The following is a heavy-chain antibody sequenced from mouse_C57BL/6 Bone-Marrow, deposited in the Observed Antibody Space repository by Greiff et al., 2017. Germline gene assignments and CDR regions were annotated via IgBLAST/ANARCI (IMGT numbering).Heavy chain of an antibody. Sequence: DVQLQESGPVLVKPGASVKMSCKASGYTFTDYYMNWVKQSHGKSLEWIGVINPYNGGTSYNQKFKGKATLTADKSSSTAYMELRSLTSEDSAVYFCARGLITTADYWGQGTTLTVSS. CDR1: GYTFTDYY. J-gene: IGHJ2*01. V-gene: IGHV1-19*01. D-gene: IGHD1-1*01. CDR2: INPYNGGT. CDR3: ARGLITTADY.